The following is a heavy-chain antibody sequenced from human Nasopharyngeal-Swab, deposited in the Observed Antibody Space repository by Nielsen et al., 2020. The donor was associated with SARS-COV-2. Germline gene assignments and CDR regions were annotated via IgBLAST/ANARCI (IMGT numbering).Heavy chain of an antibody. D-gene: IGHD3-22*01. Sequence: SETLSLTCTVSGGSISSGGYYWSWIRQHPGKGLEWIGYIYYNGSTYYNPSLKSRVTISVDTSKNQFSLKLSSVTAADTAVYYCARARITMIVVVNAFDIWGQGTMVTVSS. J-gene: IGHJ3*02. CDR3: ARARITMIVVVNAFDI. V-gene: IGHV4-31*03. CDR1: GGSISSGGYY. CDR2: IYYNGST.